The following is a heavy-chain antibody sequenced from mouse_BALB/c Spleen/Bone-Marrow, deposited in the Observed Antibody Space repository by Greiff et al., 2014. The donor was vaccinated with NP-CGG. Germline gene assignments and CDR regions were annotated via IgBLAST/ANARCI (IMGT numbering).Heavy chain of an antibody. CDR2: IYPGKVNT. D-gene: IGHD1-1*01. Sequence: VKLVESGPELVKPGASVRISCKASNYTFTTYYIYWVKQRPGQGLEWIGWIYPGKVNTKYNEKFKAKATLTADKSSSTAYMQLSSLTSEDSAVYFCARSRYGSYYGYWGQGTPLTVSS. CDR3: ARSRYGSYYGY. V-gene: IGHV1S56*01. CDR1: NYTFTTYY. J-gene: IGHJ2*01.